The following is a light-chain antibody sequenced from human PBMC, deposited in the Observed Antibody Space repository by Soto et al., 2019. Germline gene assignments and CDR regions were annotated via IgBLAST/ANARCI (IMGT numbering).Light chain of an antibody. Sequence: QSALTQPPSVSGSPGQSITISCTGTSSDIGAYNLVSCYHHPPGTATKLMLYDVNIRPSVVSHRFAGYKSGNTASLTISGLKAEDEADYYCTSWTTSTTMIFGGGTKLTVL. CDR1: SSDIGAYNL. V-gene: IGLV2-14*03. CDR2: DVN. CDR3: TSWTTSTTMI. J-gene: IGLJ2*01.